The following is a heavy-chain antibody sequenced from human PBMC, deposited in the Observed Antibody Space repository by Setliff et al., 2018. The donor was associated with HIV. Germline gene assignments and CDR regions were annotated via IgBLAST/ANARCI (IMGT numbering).Heavy chain of an antibody. CDR3: ASAADVDIAAAIRHGLGLRLGELSY. V-gene: IGHV1-3*01. Sequence: ASVKVSCKASGGTFTSYDINWVRQATGQRLEWMGWINAANGDTKYSQKFQGRVTITRDTSADTVYMELSSLRSEDTAVYYCASAADVDIAAAIRHGLGLRLGELSYWGKGTLVTVSS. J-gene: IGHJ4*02. D-gene: IGHD3-16*02. CDR2: INAANGDT. CDR1: GGTFTSYD.